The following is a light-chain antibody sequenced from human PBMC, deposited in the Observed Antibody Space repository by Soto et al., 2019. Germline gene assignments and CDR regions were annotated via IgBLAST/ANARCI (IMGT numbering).Light chain of an antibody. Sequence: QSALTQPASVSGSPGQSITISCTGTSSDVGNYNFVSWYQQHPGKAPKLMIYEGSKRPSGVSNRFSGSKSGNTASLTISGLQAEDEADYYCCSYAGSSTYVFGTGTKVTV. J-gene: IGLJ1*01. CDR2: EGS. V-gene: IGLV2-23*01. CDR1: SSDVGNYNF. CDR3: CSYAGSSTYV.